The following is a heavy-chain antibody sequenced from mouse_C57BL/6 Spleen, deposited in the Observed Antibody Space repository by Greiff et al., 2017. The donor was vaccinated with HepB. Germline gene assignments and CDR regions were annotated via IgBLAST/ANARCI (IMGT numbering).Heavy chain of an antibody. CDR2: INPNNGGT. D-gene: IGHD1-1*01. J-gene: IGHJ4*01. Sequence: VQLQQSGPELVKPGASVKISCKASGYTFTDYYMNWVKQSHGKSLEWIGDINPNNGGTSYNQKFKGKATLTVDKSSSTAYMELRSLTSEDSAVYYCARGDYYYGSRGAMDYWGQGTSVTVSS. CDR3: ARGDYYYGSRGAMDY. V-gene: IGHV1-26*01. CDR1: GYTFTDYY.